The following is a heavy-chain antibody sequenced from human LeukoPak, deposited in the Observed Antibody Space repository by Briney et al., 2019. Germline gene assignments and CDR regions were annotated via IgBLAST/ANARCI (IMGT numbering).Heavy chain of an antibody. D-gene: IGHD2-2*01. J-gene: IGHJ4*02. V-gene: IGHV3-30*02. CDR2: IRYDGSNK. CDR3: AKAGWKYQLLLYY. CDR1: GFTFSSYG. Sequence: PVGSLRLSCAASGFTFSSYGMHWVRQAPGKGLEWVAFIRYDGSNKYYADSVKGRFTISRDNSKNTLYLQMNSLRAEDTAVYYCAKAGWKYQLLLYYWGQGTLVTVSS.